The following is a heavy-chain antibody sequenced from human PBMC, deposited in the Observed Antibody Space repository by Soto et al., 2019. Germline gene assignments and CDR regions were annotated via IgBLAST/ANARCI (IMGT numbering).Heavy chain of an antibody. CDR2: MYPSGSS. Sequence: QVQLQESGPGLVKPSETLSLTCAVSGGSIDTPNWWSWYRRPPGKGLEWIGEMYPSGSSNRNPSLNSRVTISLDTSNNHFSLKLTSLTAADTAIYYCAREGFAHRTDSWGQGIPVTVSS. CDR1: GGSIDTPNW. CDR3: AREGFAHRTDS. V-gene: IGHV4-4*02. J-gene: IGHJ4*02.